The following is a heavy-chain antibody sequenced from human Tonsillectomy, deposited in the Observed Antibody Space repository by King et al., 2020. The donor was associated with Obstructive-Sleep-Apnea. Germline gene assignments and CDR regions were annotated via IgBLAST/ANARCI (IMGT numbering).Heavy chain of an antibody. J-gene: IGHJ4*02. Sequence: VQLVESGGGLVKPGGSLRLSCAASGFTFSSYNMNWVRQAPGKGLEWVSSISTSSGYIYYADSVKGRFSISRDNAKNSLYLQMNSLRVEDTAVYYCATALAAAASFDSWGQGTLVTVSS. CDR1: GFTFSSYN. D-gene: IGHD6-13*01. V-gene: IGHV3-21*01. CDR2: ISTSSGYI. CDR3: ATALAAAASFDS.